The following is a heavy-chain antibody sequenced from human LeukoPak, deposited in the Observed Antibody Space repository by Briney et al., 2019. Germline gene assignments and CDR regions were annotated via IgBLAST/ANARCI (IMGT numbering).Heavy chain of an antibody. V-gene: IGHV4-59*01. J-gene: IGHJ4*02. Sequence: PSETLSLTCAVYGGSFSGYYWSWIRQPPGKGLEWIGYIYYSGSTNYNPSLKSRVTISVDTSKNQFSLKLSSVTAADTAVYYCARGGYSGYGEGFDYWGQGTLVTVSS. CDR1: GGSFSGYY. D-gene: IGHD5-12*01. CDR2: IYYSGST. CDR3: ARGGYSGYGEGFDY.